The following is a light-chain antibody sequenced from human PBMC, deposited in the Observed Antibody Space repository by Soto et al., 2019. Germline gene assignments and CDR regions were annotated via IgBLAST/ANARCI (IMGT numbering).Light chain of an antibody. CDR2: DAS. Sequence: EIVMTQSPATLSLSPGERATLSCRASQTITTELAWYQQKPGQAPRLLLYDASTRATGVPARFSGSGSGTVFTLTISSLQSEDFAVYYCQQYNNWPPTFGQGTKVDIK. V-gene: IGKV3-15*01. J-gene: IGKJ1*01. CDR3: QQYNNWPPT. CDR1: QTITTE.